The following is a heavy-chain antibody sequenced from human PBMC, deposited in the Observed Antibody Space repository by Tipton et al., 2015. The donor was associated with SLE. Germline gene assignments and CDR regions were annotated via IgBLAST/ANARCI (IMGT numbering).Heavy chain of an antibody. CDR3: ARVDTAMVFPFGGYYLDY. CDR1: GVSFSDYS. CDR2: FYYGGST. D-gene: IGHD5-18*01. J-gene: IGHJ4*02. V-gene: IGHV4-59*08. Sequence: TLSLTCTVSGVSFSDYSWSWVRQPPGKGLEWIGYFYYGGSTNYNPSLKSRVTISVDTSKNQFSLRLSSVTAADTAVYYCARVDTAMVFPFGGYYLDYWGQGILVTVSS.